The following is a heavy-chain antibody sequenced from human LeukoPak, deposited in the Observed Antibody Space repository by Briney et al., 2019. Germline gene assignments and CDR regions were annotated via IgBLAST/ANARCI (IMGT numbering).Heavy chain of an antibody. J-gene: IGHJ4*02. CDR3: ARVGVITFGGIIASAFDY. CDR1: GYTFTGYY. CDR2: INPNSGGT. Sequence: ASVKLSCKASGYTFTGYYIHWVRQGPGQGLEWMGGINPNSGGTKYAQAFQGRVTMTRDTSINTVYMDLSRLTSDDTAVYYCARVGVITFGGIIASAFDYWGQGSLVTVSS. V-gene: IGHV1-2*02. D-gene: IGHD3-16*02.